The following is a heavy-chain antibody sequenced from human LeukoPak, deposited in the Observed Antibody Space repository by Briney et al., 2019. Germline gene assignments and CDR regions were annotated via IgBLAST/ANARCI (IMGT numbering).Heavy chain of an antibody. D-gene: IGHD4/OR15-4a*01. CDR1: GGSIGSGSYY. CDR3: ARGAGYMDV. Sequence: PSQTLCLTWTVSGGSIGSGSYYWSWIRQPAGKGLEWIGRIYTSGSTNYNPSLKSRVTISVDTSKNQFSLKLSSVTAADTAVYYCARGAGYMDVWGKGTTVTVSS. CDR2: IYTSGST. J-gene: IGHJ6*03. V-gene: IGHV4-61*02.